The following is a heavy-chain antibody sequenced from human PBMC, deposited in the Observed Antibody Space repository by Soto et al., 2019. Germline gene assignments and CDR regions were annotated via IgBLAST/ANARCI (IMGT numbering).Heavy chain of an antibody. CDR2: IRTKANSYAT. CDR1: GFTFRGSA. CDR3: TGSLLAYCSGGKCHTDYYYYGMDV. D-gene: IGHD2-15*01. V-gene: IGHV3-73*02. Sequence: EVQLVESGGGLVQPGESLKLSCAASGFTFRGSAMHWVRQASGKGLEWVGRIRTKANSYATAYAASVQGRFTISRDDAKNTPXLQMNSLKTEDTAVYYCTGSLLAYCSGGKCHTDYYYYGMDVWGPGTAVTVSS. J-gene: IGHJ6*02.